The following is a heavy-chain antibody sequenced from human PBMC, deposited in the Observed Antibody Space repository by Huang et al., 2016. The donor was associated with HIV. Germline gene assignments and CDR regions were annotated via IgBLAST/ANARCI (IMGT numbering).Heavy chain of an antibody. D-gene: IGHD2-2*02. CDR2: IYYSGST. V-gene: IGHV4-39*01. CDR3: AISVKLLYSFIDY. Sequence: QLQLQESGPGLVKPSETLSLTCSVSGGYISSSSYYWGWIRQPPGKGLEWIGTIYYSGSTYYNPSLTSRGNISVDTSKNQFSLKLSSVTAADTAVYYCAISVKLLYSFIDYWGQGTLVTVSS. J-gene: IGHJ4*02. CDR1: GGYISSSSYY.